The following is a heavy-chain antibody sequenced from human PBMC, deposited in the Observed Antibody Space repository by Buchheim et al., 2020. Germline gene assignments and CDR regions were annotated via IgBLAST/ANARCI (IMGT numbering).Heavy chain of an antibody. V-gene: IGHV3-7*01. CDR3: ADLDVY. CDR1: GFTFTASW. Sequence: EVQLVASGGGLVQPGESLRLSCAASGFTFTASWMAWVRQAPGRGLEWVATINGDGSQLYYEDSVKGRFTISRDNGKESLYLLMNSLRVDDTAVYYYADLDVYWGQGTL. CDR2: INGDGSQL. D-gene: IGHD3-16*01. J-gene: IGHJ4*02.